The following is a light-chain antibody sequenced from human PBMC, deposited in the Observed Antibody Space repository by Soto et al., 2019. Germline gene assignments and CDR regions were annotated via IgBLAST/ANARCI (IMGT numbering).Light chain of an antibody. V-gene: IGKV1-39*01. CDR2: AAS. CDR1: QIISTY. Sequence: DIQMTQSPSSLSASVGDRITITCRTSQIISTYLNWYQHKPGKAPNLLIYAASTLQVGVPSRFSGSGSGAYFSLTIDSVRNEDFATYYCQQSYSTPYTFGQGTRVEV. CDR3: QQSYSTPYT. J-gene: IGKJ2*01.